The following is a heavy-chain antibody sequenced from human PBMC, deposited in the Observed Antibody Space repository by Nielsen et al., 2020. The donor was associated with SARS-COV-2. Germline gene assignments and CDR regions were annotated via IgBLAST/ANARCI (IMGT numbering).Heavy chain of an antibody. CDR2: IYPGDSDT. V-gene: IGHV5-51*01. D-gene: IGHD3-10*01. J-gene: IGHJ6*02. Sequence: GGSLRLSCQASGYTFSNYWIGWVRQMPGKGLEWMGIIYPGDSDTRYSPSFQGQVTISADRSISTAYLQWSSLKASDTAIYYCAREGQDDSGTERRGMDVWGQGTTVTVSS. CDR1: GYTFSNYW. CDR3: AREGQDDSGTERRGMDV.